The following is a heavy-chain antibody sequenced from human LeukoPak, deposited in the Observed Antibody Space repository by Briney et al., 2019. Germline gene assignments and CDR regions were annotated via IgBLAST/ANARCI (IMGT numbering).Heavy chain of an antibody. CDR3: ARDSHRHGDSSGYYFIDFDY. Sequence: ASVKVSCKASGGTFSSYTISWVRQAPGQGLEWMGRIIPILGIANYAQKFQGRVTITADKSTSTAYMELSSLRSEDTAVYYCARDSHRHGDSSGYYFIDFDYWGQGTLVTVSS. D-gene: IGHD3-22*01. V-gene: IGHV1-69*04. J-gene: IGHJ4*02. CDR2: IIPILGIA. CDR1: GGTFSSYT.